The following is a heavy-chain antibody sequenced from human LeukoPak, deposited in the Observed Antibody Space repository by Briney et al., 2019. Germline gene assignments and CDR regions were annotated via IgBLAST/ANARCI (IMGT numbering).Heavy chain of an antibody. CDR2: IYSGGST. V-gene: IGHV3-53*01. CDR3: AREVVRDGYNVYWYFDL. CDR1: GFSVSNNY. D-gene: IGHD5-24*01. J-gene: IGHJ2*01. Sequence: GGSLRLSCAASGFSVSNNYLSWVRRAPGKGLEWVSVIYSGGSTYYADSVKGRFTISRDNSKNTLYLQMNSLRAEDTAVYYCAREVVRDGYNVYWYFDLWGRGTLVTVSS.